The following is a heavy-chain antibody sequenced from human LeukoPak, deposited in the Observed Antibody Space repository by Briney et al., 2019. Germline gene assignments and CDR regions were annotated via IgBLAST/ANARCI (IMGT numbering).Heavy chain of an antibody. CDR1: GFTFSRYG. Sequence: PGGSLRLSCAASGFTFSRYGMNWVRQAPGKGLEWVSGISDSGAIIYYADSVKGRFTISRDNSKNMLYLQMHSLRPEDTAIYYCAKIRAARPGYWGQGTLVTVSS. D-gene: IGHD6-6*01. J-gene: IGHJ4*02. V-gene: IGHV3-23*01. CDR2: ISDSGAII. CDR3: AKIRAARPGY.